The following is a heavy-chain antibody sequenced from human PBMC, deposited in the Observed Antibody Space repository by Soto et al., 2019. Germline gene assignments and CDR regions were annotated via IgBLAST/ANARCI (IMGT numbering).Heavy chain of an antibody. J-gene: IGHJ6*02. CDR2: ISSSSSYT. Sequence: PGGSLSLSCAASGFTFSDYYMSWIRQAPGKGQEWVSYISSSSSYTNYADSVKGRFTISRDTAKNSLYLQMNSLRAEDTAVYYCAREGIAAAGTGYYGMDVWGQGTTVTVSS. V-gene: IGHV3-11*05. D-gene: IGHD6-13*01. CDR3: AREGIAAAGTGYYGMDV. CDR1: GFTFSDYY.